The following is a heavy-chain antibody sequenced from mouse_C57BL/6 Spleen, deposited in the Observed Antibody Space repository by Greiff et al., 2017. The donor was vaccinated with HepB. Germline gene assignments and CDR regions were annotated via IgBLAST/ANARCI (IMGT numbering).Heavy chain of an antibody. Sequence: EVKLQQSGPVLVKPGASVKMSCKASGYTFTDYYMNWVKQSHGKSLEWIGVINPYNGGTSYNQKFKGKATLTVDKSSSTAYMELNSLTSEDSAVYYCARSRFDSAWFAYWGQGTLVTVSA. CDR2: INPYNGGT. D-gene: IGHD2-4*01. J-gene: IGHJ3*01. CDR1: GYTFTDYY. V-gene: IGHV1-19*01. CDR3: ARSRFDSAWFAY.